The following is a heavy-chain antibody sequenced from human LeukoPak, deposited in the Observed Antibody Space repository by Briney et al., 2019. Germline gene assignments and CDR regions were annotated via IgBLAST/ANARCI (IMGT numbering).Heavy chain of an antibody. Sequence: GGSLRLSCAASGFTFSNYAMAWVRQAPGKGLEWVSGLSGSGCNTFYAVSVKGRFTISRDNPKNTLYLKMNSLRAEDTAVYYCATEKGDSPDYWGQGTLVTVSS. CDR1: GFTFSNYA. CDR3: ATEKGDSPDY. D-gene: IGHD3-16*01. CDR2: LSGSGCNT. J-gene: IGHJ4*02. V-gene: IGHV3-23*01.